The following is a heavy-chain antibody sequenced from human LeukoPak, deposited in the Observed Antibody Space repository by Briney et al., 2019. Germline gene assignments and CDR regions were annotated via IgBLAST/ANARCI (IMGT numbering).Heavy chain of an antibody. CDR1: GFSFSSYS. D-gene: IGHD1-1*01. CDR2: ISYDGSNK. Sequence: GGSLRLSCAASGFSFSSYSMHWVRQAPGKGLEWMAVISYDGSNKYYADSVKGRFTISRDNAKNTLYLQMNSLRVEDTAVYYCARCTTGRTFGSLREIKRSREIDYWGQGTLVSVSS. V-gene: IGHV3-30*04. CDR3: ARCTTGRTFGSLREIKRSREIDY. J-gene: IGHJ4*02.